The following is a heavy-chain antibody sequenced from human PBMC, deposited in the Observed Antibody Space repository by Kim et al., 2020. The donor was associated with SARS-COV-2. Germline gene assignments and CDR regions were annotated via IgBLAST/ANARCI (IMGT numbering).Heavy chain of an antibody. J-gene: IGHJ4*02. CDR2: IYPGDSDT. Sequence: GESLKISYKGSGYSFTSYWIGWVRQMPGKGLEWMGVIYPGDSDTRYSPSFQGQVTISADKSISTAYLQWSSLKASDTAMYYCATSPPPYGSSWFDFDYWGQGTLVTVSS. CDR1: GYSFTSYW. V-gene: IGHV5-51*01. D-gene: IGHD6-13*01. CDR3: ATSPPPYGSSWFDFDY.